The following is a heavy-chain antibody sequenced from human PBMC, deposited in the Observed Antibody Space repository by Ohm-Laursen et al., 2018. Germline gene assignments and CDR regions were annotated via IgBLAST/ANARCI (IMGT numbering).Heavy chain of an antibody. J-gene: IGHJ4*02. V-gene: IGHV4-39*01. CDR3: ASLSPLPDY. CDR2: IYYSGST. Sequence: GTLSLTCSVSGGSISSSSYYWGWIRQPPGRGLEWIGGIYYSGSTYYNPSLKSRVTISVDTSKNQFSLKLTSVTAADTAVYYCASLSPLPDYWGQGTLVTVSS. CDR1: GGSISSSSYY. D-gene: IGHD5/OR15-5a*01.